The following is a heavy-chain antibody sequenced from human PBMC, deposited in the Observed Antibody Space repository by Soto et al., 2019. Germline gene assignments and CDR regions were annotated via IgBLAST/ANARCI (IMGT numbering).Heavy chain of an antibody. CDR3: TRDSSPKYTTYWVDVFDF. CDR2: INRDGSVK. Sequence: EVQLVESGGGLVQPGGSLRLSCAASGFTFGSYWVTWVRQAPGKGLEWVANINRDGSVKNYVDSVKGRFTVSRDNANGSLYLQMYSLRVEDAAVYYCTRDSSPKYTTYWVDVFDFWGQGTMVTVS. D-gene: IGHD2-2*02. J-gene: IGHJ3*01. V-gene: IGHV3-7*05. CDR1: GFTFGSYW.